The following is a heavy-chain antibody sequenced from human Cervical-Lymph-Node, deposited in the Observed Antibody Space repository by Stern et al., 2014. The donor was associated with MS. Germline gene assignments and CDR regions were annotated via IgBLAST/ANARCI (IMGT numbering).Heavy chain of an antibody. V-gene: IGHV3-21*01. D-gene: IGHD3-16*02. CDR1: GFPFSAYS. CDR2: ISTGSTYI. Sequence: EVQLVESGGGLVKPGGSLRLSCAASGFPFSAYSMNWVRQAPGRGLQWVSSISTGSTYIYYAGSVKGRFTISRDDAKNSLYLQMNSLRAEDTAVYYCARAIGRLDSWGQGTLVTVSS. J-gene: IGHJ5*01. CDR3: ARAIGRLDS.